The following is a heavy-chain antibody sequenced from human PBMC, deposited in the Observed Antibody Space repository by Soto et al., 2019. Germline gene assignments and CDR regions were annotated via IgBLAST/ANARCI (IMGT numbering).Heavy chain of an antibody. CDR2: IYYSGST. Sequence: SETLSLTCTVSGGSISSYYWSWIRQPPGKGLEWIGYIYYSGSTNYNPSLKSRVTISVDTSKNQFSLKLSSVTAADTAVYYCARGSSGYRCERWGQGTMVSVSS. CDR1: GGSISSYY. J-gene: IGHJ5*02. V-gene: IGHV4-59*01. CDR3: ARGSSGYRCER. D-gene: IGHD5-12*01.